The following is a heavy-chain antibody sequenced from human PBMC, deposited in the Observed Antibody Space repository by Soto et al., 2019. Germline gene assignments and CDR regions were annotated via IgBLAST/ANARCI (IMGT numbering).Heavy chain of an antibody. CDR1: GGSISSHD. Sequence: QVQLQGWGPGLVRPSETLSLTCPVSGGSISSHDWRWIREPGGRGVGWIGRIYTTRSTNYSPSHESRVTMYVDTSKNQFALKLVSVSAADSAVYYCARESSDYHLLFLWFDPWGQGTLVTVSS. CDR2: IYTTRST. J-gene: IGHJ5*02. CDR3: ARESSDYHLLFLWFDP. V-gene: IGHV4-4*07. D-gene: IGHD2-2*01.